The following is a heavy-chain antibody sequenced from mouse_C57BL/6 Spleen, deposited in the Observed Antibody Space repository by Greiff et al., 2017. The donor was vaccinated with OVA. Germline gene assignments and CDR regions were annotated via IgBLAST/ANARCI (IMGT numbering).Heavy chain of an antibody. D-gene: IGHD1-1*01. CDR3: ARRPGSSFFWYFDV. J-gene: IGHJ1*03. Sequence: EVQLQQSGPELVKPGASVKISCKASGYSFTGYYMNWVKQSPEKSLEWIGEINPSTGGTTYNQKFKAKATLTVDKSSSTAYMQLKSLTSEDSAVYYCARRPGSSFFWYFDVWGTGTTVTVSS. CDR2: INPSTGGT. V-gene: IGHV1-42*01. CDR1: GYSFTGYY.